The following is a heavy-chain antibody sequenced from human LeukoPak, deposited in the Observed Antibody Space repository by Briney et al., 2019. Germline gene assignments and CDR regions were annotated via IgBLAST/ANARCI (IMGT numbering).Heavy chain of an antibody. D-gene: IGHD2-15*01. Sequence: GGSLRLSCSASGFTFSDYHMSWIRQAPGKGLEWLSYISSSSNTLYYADSVKGRFTVSRDNAKNSLYLQMNSLRAEDTAVYYCARDVVAATTGFFQHWGRGILVTVSS. CDR3: ARDVVAATTGFFQH. CDR1: GFTFSDYH. J-gene: IGHJ1*01. V-gene: IGHV3-11*01. CDR2: ISSSSNTL.